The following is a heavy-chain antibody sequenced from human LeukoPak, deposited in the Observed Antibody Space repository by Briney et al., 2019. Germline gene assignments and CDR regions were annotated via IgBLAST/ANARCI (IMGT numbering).Heavy chain of an antibody. D-gene: IGHD4/OR15-4a*01. V-gene: IGHV3-33*01. CDR2: IWYDGSRK. CDR3: AIGYCTGANCRPYYYYAMDV. Sequence: PGGSLRLSCAVSGFTFDTYAMHWVRQAPGEGLEWMAVIWYDGSRKEYADSVKGRFTVSRDNSKNTLDMQMNSLRAEDTAVYYCAIGYCTGANCRPYYYYAMDVWGQGTTVTVSS. J-gene: IGHJ6*02. CDR1: GFTFDTYA.